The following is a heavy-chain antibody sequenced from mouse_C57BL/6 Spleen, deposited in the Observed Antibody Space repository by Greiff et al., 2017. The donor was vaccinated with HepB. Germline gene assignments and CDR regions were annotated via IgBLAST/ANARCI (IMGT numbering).Heavy chain of an antibody. Sequence: VQLQQSGAELVRPGASVTLSCKASGYTFTDYEMHWVKQTPVHGLEWIGAIDPETGGTAYNQKFKGKAILTADKSSSTAYMELRSLTSEDSAVYYCTRFLTVVENWYFDVWGTGTTVTVSS. J-gene: IGHJ1*03. D-gene: IGHD1-1*01. V-gene: IGHV1-15*01. CDR2: IDPETGGT. CDR3: TRFLTVVENWYFDV. CDR1: GYTFTDYE.